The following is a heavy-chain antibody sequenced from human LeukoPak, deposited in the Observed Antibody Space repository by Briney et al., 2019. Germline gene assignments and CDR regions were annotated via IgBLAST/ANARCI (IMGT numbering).Heavy chain of an antibody. CDR3: AKGEYDFWSGYHLGY. V-gene: IGHV3-23*01. D-gene: IGHD3-3*01. CDR2: ISGSGGST. Sequence: GGSLRLSCAASGFTFSSYAMSWVRRAPGKGLEWVSAISGSGGSTYYADSVKGRFTISRDNSKNTLYLQMNSLRAEDTAVYYCAKGEYDFWSGYHLGYWGQGTLVTVSS. J-gene: IGHJ4*02. CDR1: GFTFSSYA.